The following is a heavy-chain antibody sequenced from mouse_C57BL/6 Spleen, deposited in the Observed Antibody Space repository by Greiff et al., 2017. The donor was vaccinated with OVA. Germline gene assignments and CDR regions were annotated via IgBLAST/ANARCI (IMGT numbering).Heavy chain of an antibody. CDR3: ARGGYYDYDVDY. Sequence: DVHLVESGGGLVKPGGSLKLSCAASGFTFSSYAMSWVRQTPEKRLEWVATISDGGSYTYYPDNVKGRFTISRDNAKNNLYLQMSHLKSEDTAMYYCARGGYYDYDVDYWGQGTTLTVSS. CDR2: ISDGGSYT. CDR1: GFTFSSYA. D-gene: IGHD2-4*01. V-gene: IGHV5-4*01. J-gene: IGHJ2*01.